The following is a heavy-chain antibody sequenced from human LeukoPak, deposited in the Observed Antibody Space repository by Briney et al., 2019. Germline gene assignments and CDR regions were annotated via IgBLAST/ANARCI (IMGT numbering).Heavy chain of an antibody. CDR3: TALGYCSSTSCYGPLLG. CDR1: GFTFSNAW. CDR2: IKSKTNGGTT. V-gene: IGHV3-15*01. Sequence: PGGSLRLSCAASGFTFSNAWMSWVRQAPGKGLEWVGRIKSKTNGGTTDYAAPVKGRFTISRDDSKNTLYLQMNSLKTEDTAVYYCTALGYCSSTSCYGPLLGWGQGTLVTVSS. D-gene: IGHD2-2*01. J-gene: IGHJ4*02.